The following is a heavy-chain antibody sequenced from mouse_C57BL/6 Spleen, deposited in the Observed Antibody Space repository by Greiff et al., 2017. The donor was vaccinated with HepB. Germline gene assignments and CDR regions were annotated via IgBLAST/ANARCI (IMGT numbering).Heavy chain of an antibody. CDR1: GYAFSSSW. CDR2: IYPGDGDT. V-gene: IGHV1-82*01. Sequence: VKLMESGPELVKPGASVKISCKASGYAFSSSWMNWVKQRPGKGLEWIGRIYPGDGDTNYNGKFKGKATLTADKSSSTAYMQLSSLTSEDSAVYFCARGYSSDYWGQGTTLTVSS. CDR3: ARGYSSDY. D-gene: IGHD1-1*01. J-gene: IGHJ2*01.